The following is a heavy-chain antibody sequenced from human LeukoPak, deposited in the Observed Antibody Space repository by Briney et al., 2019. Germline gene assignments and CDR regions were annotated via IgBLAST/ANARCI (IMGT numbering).Heavy chain of an antibody. D-gene: IGHD3-22*01. Sequence: SETLSLTCTVSGGSISSGSYYWAWIRQPPGKGLEWIGDIYSSGSPNYNPSLKSRVAISVDTSKNQFSLKLSSVTAADTAVYYCARVDSSGYYTFFDYWGQGTLVTVSS. CDR1: GGSISSGSYY. J-gene: IGHJ4*02. CDR3: ARVDSSGYYTFFDY. V-gene: IGHV4-61*01. CDR2: IYSSGSP.